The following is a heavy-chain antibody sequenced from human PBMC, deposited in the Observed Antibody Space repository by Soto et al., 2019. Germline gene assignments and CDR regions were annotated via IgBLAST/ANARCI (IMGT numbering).Heavy chain of an antibody. V-gene: IGHV1-69*01. J-gene: IGHJ4*02. CDR1: WGKFSKPS. CDR3: ARVRDIVVVPAAPTGYYFDY. D-gene: IGHD2-2*01. CDR2: IMPIFRTP. Sequence: GASVEVSLKSSWGKFSKPSMRWGRQAPGQRLVWMGGIMPIFRTPDYAQKFQGRVTITADESTSTAYMELSGLRSDDTAVYYCARVRDIVVVPAAPTGYYFDYWGQGTLVTVSS.